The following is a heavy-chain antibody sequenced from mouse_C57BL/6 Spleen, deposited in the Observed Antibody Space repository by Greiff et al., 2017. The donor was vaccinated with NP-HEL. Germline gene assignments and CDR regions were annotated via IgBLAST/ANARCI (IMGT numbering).Heavy chain of an antibody. D-gene: IGHD2-1*01. CDR2: INPSSGYT. J-gene: IGHJ3*01. CDR3: AREDGNYDWFAY. V-gene: IGHV1-4*01. CDR1: GYTFTSYP. Sequence: QVQLQQPGAELARPGASVKMSCKASGYTFTSYPMHWVKQRPGQGLEWIGYINPSSGYTKYIQKFKDKATLTADKSSSTAYMQLSSLTSEDSAVYYCAREDGNYDWFAYWGQGTLVTVSA.